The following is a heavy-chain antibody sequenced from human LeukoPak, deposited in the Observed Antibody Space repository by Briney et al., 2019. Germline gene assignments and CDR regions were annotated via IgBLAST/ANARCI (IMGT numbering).Heavy chain of an antibody. J-gene: IGHJ4*02. CDR1: GGSFSGYY. Sequence: PSETLSLTCAVYGGSFSGYYWSWIRQPPGKGLEWVGEINHSGSTNYNPSLKSRVTISVDTSKNQFSLKLSSVTAADTDVYYCARGGVSERSFDYWGQGTLVTVSS. CDR3: ARGGVSERSFDY. D-gene: IGHD5/OR15-5a*01. V-gene: IGHV4-34*01. CDR2: INHSGST.